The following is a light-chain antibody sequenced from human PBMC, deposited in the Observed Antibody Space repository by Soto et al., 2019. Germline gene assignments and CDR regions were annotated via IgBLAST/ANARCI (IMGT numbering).Light chain of an antibody. CDR3: QQYDSYPLT. V-gene: IGKV1-5*03. J-gene: IGKJ4*01. Sequence: DIQMTQSPSTLSASVGDRVTITCRASQSISSWLAWYQQKPGKAPKLLIYKASTLQSGVPSRFSGSGSGTEFTLTISSLQPDNFAAYYCQQYDSYPLTFGGGTKVEIK. CDR2: KAS. CDR1: QSISSW.